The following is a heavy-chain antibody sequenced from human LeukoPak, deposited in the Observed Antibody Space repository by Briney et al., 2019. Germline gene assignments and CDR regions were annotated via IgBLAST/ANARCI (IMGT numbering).Heavy chain of an antibody. V-gene: IGHV4-59*01. J-gene: IGHJ4*02. CDR1: AGAITGYY. CDR3: ARGYSTSWTYYFDY. Sequence: SETLSLTCTVSAGAITGYYWGWIRQPPGKGLDWIGHLHYGGSTNYNPSLKSRVTISVGTSKNHFSLKLCSVTAADTAVYYCARGYSTSWTYYFDYWGQGALVTVSS. CDR2: LHYGGST. D-gene: IGHD6-13*01.